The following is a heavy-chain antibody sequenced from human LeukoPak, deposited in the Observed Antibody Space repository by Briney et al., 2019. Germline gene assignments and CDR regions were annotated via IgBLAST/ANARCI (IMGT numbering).Heavy chain of an antibody. Sequence: GASVKVSCKVSGYTLTDLSMHWVRQAPGEGLEWMGGFDPQDGETIYAQKFQGRVTMTEDTSTDTAYMELTSLKSEDTAVYYCATFAFFGVVNAYYFYYWGQGTLVTVSS. V-gene: IGHV1-24*01. CDR1: GYTLTDLS. CDR3: ATFAFFGVVNAYYFYY. CDR2: FDPQDGET. D-gene: IGHD3-3*01. J-gene: IGHJ4*02.